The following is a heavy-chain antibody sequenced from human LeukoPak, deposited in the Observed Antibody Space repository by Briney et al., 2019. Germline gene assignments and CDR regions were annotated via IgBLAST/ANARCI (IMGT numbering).Heavy chain of an antibody. Sequence: PGGSLRLSCAASGFTFSSYGMSWVRQAPGKGLEWVSAISGSGGSTYYADSVKGRFTISRDNSKNTLYLQMNSLRAEDTAVYYCAKWIAVAGTSRNVDYWGQGTLVTVSS. CDR2: ISGSGGST. D-gene: IGHD6-19*01. J-gene: IGHJ4*02. CDR1: GFTFSSYG. CDR3: AKWIAVAGTSRNVDY. V-gene: IGHV3-23*01.